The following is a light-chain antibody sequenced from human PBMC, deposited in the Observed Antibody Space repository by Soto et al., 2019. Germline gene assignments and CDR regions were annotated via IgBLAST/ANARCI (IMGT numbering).Light chain of an antibody. CDR1: SNDVGGYNY. V-gene: IGLV2-8*01. CDR3: CSYAGSNNLKV. J-gene: IGLJ1*01. CDR2: EVT. Sequence: KRVSEAGSVDQGVRIIITGNSNDVGGYNYVSWYQQHPGKAPKLMIYEVTKRPSGVPDRFSGSKSGNTASLTVSGLQAEDEADYYCCSYAGSNNLKVFGTGTKVTVL.